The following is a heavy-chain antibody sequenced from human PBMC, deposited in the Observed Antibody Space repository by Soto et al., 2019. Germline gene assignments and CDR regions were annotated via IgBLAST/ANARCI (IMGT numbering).Heavy chain of an antibody. V-gene: IGHV3-21*01. CDR3: ARAPLKQYIPGLAYWFDP. Sequence: AGGSLRLSCAASGFTFSSYSMNWVRQAPGKGLEWVSSISSSSSYIYYADSVKGRFTISRDNAKNSLYLQMNSLRAEDTAVYYCARAPLKQYIPGLAYWFDPWGQGTLVTVSS. D-gene: IGHD6-19*01. CDR1: GFTFSSYS. J-gene: IGHJ5*02. CDR2: ISSSSSYI.